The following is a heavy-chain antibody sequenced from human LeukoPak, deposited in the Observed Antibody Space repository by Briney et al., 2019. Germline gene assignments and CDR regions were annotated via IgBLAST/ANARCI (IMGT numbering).Heavy chain of an antibody. CDR2: LSTNSGDT. Sequence: GASVKVSCKASGYTFTKYGISWVRHAPGQGLEWMGWLSTNSGDTSYAEKFRDRVTMTADTSTTTAYMELMSLRSDDTAVYYCARDWYCSGGSCQNCFDPWGQGTLVTASS. J-gene: IGHJ5*02. CDR1: GYTFTKYG. D-gene: IGHD2-15*01. V-gene: IGHV1-18*01. CDR3: ARDWYCSGGSCQNCFDP.